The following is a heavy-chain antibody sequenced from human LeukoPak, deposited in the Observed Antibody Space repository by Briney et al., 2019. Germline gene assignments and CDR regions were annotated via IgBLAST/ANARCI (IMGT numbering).Heavy chain of an antibody. CDR2: IYSGGST. Sequence: GGSLRLSCAASGFTVSSNYMNWVRQAPGKGLEWVSVIYSGGSTYYADSVKGRFAISRDNSKNTLYLQMNSLRAEDTAVYYCARGLGDGYNYAFDYWGQGTLVTVSS. CDR1: GFTVSSNY. D-gene: IGHD5-24*01. V-gene: IGHV3-53*01. J-gene: IGHJ4*02. CDR3: ARGLGDGYNYAFDY.